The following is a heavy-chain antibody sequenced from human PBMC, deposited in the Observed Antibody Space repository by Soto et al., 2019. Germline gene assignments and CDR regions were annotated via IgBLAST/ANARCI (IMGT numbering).Heavy chain of an antibody. CDR3: AKVSSGSYPPLYYFDY. CDR2: ISGSGGST. J-gene: IGHJ4*02. V-gene: IGHV3-23*01. Sequence: GGSLRLSCAASGFTFSGYAMSWVRQAPGKGLEWVSAISGSGGSTYYADSVKGRFTISRDNSKNTLYLQMNSLRAEDTAVYYCAKVSSGSYPPLYYFDYWGQGTLVTVSS. CDR1: GFTFSGYA. D-gene: IGHD1-26*01.